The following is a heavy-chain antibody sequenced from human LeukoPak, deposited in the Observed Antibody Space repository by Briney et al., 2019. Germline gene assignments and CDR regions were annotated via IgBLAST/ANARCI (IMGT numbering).Heavy chain of an antibody. Sequence: GASVKVSCKASGYTFTSYDINWVRQATGQGIERMGWMNPNSGNTGYAQKFQGRVTMTRNTSISTAYMELSSLRSEDTAVYYCARGPDYVWGSSPLFDYWGQGTLVTVSS. CDR2: MNPNSGNT. CDR1: GYTFTSYD. CDR3: ARGPDYVWGSSPLFDY. V-gene: IGHV1-8*01. D-gene: IGHD3-16*01. J-gene: IGHJ4*02.